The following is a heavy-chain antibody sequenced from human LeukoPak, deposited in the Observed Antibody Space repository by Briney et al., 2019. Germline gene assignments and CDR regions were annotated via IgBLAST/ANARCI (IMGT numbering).Heavy chain of an antibody. CDR1: GFTFSSYS. D-gene: IGHD4-17*01. V-gene: IGHV3-21*04. Sequence: GGSLRLSCAASGFTFSSYSMNWVRQAPGKGLECVSSISSSSSYIYYADSVKGRFTISRDNAKNSLYLQMNSLRAEDTALYFCARDPNGDYIGAFDFLGQGTVVTVSS. CDR3: ARDPNGDYIGAFDF. CDR2: ISSSSSYI. J-gene: IGHJ3*01.